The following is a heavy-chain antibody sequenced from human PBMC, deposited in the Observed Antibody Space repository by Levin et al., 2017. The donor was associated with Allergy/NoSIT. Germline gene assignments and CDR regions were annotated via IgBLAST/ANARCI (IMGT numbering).Heavy chain of an antibody. D-gene: IGHD2-15*01. V-gene: IGHV4-31*03. CDR2: IYHTGSD. J-gene: IGHJ3*01. CDR1: GGSINSDGYY. CDR3: ARDPHTLSTYCSGATCSLGFDV. Sequence: PSETLSLTCTVSGGSINSDGYYWTWIRHHPEKGLEWLGYIYHTGSDWYNPSLRRRVTISVDTSNNRFSLKLDSVTAADTAVYYCARDPHTLSTYCSGATCSLGFDVWGRGTMVTVSS.